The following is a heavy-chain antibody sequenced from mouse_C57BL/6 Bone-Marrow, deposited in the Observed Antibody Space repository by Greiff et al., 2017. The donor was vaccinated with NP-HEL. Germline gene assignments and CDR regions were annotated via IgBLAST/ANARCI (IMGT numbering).Heavy chain of an antibody. CDR2: ITHSGET. D-gene: IGHD2-3*01. J-gene: IGHJ1*03. V-gene: IGHV12-3*01. CDR1: GFPITSGYY. CDR3: AGDYDGYWYFDF. Sequence: KLEESGPGLVKPSQSLFLTCSITGFPITSGYYWIWIRQSPGKPLEWMGYITHSGETFYNPSLQSPITITRETSKNQFFLHMNSETTEDTAMYYCAGDYDGYWYFDFWGTGTTVTVTS.